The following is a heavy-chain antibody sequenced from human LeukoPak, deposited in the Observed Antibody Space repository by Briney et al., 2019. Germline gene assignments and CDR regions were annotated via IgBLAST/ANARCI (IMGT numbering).Heavy chain of an antibody. D-gene: IGHD3-10*01. CDR1: GFTFSSYW. CDR3: ARDWGPYGSGSYYRFYGFDY. V-gene: IGHV3-7*01. CDR2: IKQDGSEK. Sequence: PGGSLRLSCAASGFTFSSYWMSWVRQAPGKGLEWVANIKQDGSEKYYVDSVKGRFTISRDNAKNSLYLQMNSLRAEDTAVYYCARDWGPYGSGSYYRFYGFDYWGQGTLVTVSS. J-gene: IGHJ4*02.